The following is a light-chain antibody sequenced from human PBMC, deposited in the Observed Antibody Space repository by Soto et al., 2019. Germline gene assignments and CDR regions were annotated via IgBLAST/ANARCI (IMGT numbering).Light chain of an antibody. J-gene: IGLJ2*01. V-gene: IGLV2-8*01. CDR1: SNDVGGYDY. CDR3: SSYVGSLVV. Sequence: QSALTQPPSASGSPGQSVTLSCTGTSNDVGGYDYVSWFQQHPGKAPKLMIYEVSKRPSGVPDRFSGSKSGNTAYLTVSGLQAEDEADYYCSSYVGSLVVFGGGTKVTVL. CDR2: EVS.